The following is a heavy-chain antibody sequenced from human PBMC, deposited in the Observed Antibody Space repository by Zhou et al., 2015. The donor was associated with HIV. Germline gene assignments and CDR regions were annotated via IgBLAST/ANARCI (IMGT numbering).Heavy chain of an antibody. V-gene: IGHV1-69*01. CDR2: IIPFYNKV. CDR1: GGTFTNYA. Sequence: QVQLVQSGAEVKKPGSSVKVSCKASGGTFTNYAISWVRQAPGQGLEWLGGIIPFYNKVDHAQKFQGRVTITADESMSTAYMELRSLTSEDTAVYYCARRSDISDYFDYWGQGTLVTVSS. CDR3: ARRSDISDYFDY. J-gene: IGHJ4*02. D-gene: IGHD3-3*02.